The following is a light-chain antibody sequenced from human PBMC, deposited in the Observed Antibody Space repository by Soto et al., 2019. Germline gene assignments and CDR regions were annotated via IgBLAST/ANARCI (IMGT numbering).Light chain of an antibody. CDR1: RASIGSNT. V-gene: IGLV1-44*01. CDR2: NNN. J-gene: IGLJ3*02. CDR3: AAWDDSLSGPV. Sequence: QAVVTQPPSASGTPGQRVTISCSGSRASIGSNTVTWYQHLPGAAPKLLVYNNNQRPTGVPDRFSGSKSDTSASQAISGLQFEDVAVYYCAAWDDSLSGPVFGGGTKLTVL.